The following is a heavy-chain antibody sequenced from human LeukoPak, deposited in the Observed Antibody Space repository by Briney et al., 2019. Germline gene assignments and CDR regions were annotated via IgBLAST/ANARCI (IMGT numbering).Heavy chain of an antibody. J-gene: IGHJ6*04. CDR1: GGTFSSYA. CDR2: IIPIFGTA. CDR3: AGPNPRPMVFLFLGKGV. D-gene: IGHD2-21*01. V-gene: IGHV1-69*13. Sequence: SVKVSCKASGGTFSSYAISWVRQAPGQGLEWMGGIIPIFGTANYAQKFQGRVTITADESTSTAYMELSSLRSEDTAVYYCAGPNPRPMVFLFLGKGVLGKGTTVTVSS.